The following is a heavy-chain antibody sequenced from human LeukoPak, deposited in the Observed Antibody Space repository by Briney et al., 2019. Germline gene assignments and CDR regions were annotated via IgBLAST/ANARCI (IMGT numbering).Heavy chain of an antibody. J-gene: IGHJ6*04. D-gene: IGHD1-1*01. CDR3: ASGIMFGTTGTTHPKKYYYYGMDV. CDR1: GYTFTSYD. V-gene: IGHV1-8*01. CDR2: MNPNSGNT. Sequence: ASVKVSCKASGYTFTSYDINWVQQATGQGLEWMGWMNPNSGNTGYAQKFQGRVTMTRNTSISTAYMELSSLRSEDTAVYYCASGIMFGTTGTTHPKKYYYYGMDVWGKGTTVTVSS.